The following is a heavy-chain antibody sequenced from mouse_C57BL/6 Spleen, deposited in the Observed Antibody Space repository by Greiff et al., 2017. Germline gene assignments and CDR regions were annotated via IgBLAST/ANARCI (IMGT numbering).Heavy chain of an antibody. J-gene: IGHJ2*01. Sequence: QVQLQQPGAELVKPGASVKLSCKASGYTFTSYWMHWVKQRPGQGLEWIGMIHPNSGSTNYNEKFKSKATLTVDKSSSTAYMQLSSLTSEDSAVYYCARKGAYYSNWDYFDYWGQGTTLTVSS. CDR2: IHPNSGST. D-gene: IGHD2-5*01. CDR1: GYTFTSYW. CDR3: ARKGAYYSNWDYFDY. V-gene: IGHV1-64*01.